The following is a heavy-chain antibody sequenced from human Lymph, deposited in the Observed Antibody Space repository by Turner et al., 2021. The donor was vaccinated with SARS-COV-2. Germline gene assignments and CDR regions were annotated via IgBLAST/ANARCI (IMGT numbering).Heavy chain of an antibody. CDR1: GLPFRSYG. V-gene: IGHV3-33*01. CDR3: ARVKGYNGYDLRYYYGMDV. CDR2: IWNDGSNK. D-gene: IGHD5-12*01. J-gene: IGHJ6*02. Sequence: QVQLVESGGGLVQPGRSLRLSCAASGLPFRSYGLHWVRQAQGKGLEWVAGIWNDGSNKYYADCVKGRFTITRDNSKNTLYLQMNSLRAEDTAVYYCARVKGYNGYDLRYYYGMDVWGQGTTVTVSS.